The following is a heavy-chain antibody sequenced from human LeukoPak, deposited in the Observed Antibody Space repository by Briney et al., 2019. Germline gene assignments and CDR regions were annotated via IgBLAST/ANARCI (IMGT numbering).Heavy chain of an antibody. CDR2: IIPIFGTA. J-gene: IGHJ4*02. D-gene: IGHD6-13*01. CDR1: GGTFSSYA. CDR3: AREGCSSSFLGIDY. Sequence: ASVKVSCKASGGTFSSYAISWVRQAPGQGLEWMGGIIPIFGTANYAQKFQGRVTITADESTSTAYMELSSLRSEDTAVYYCAREGCSSSFLGIDYWGQGTLVTVSS. V-gene: IGHV1-69*13.